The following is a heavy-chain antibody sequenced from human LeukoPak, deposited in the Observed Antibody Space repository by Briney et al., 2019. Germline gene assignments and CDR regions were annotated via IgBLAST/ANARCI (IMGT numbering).Heavy chain of an antibody. V-gene: IGHV3-48*02. CDR2: ISSSSSTI. Sequence: PGGALRVSCAASRFTFRSYSMNWVRPAPGRGLEWVSYISSSSSTIYYAASVKGRFTIYRDNAKNSLYLQTHSLRDEDTAVYYCARVRVSGDREDYWGRGTLVTVSS. D-gene: IGHD3-10*01. J-gene: IGHJ4*02. CDR1: RFTFRSYS. CDR3: ARVRVSGDREDY.